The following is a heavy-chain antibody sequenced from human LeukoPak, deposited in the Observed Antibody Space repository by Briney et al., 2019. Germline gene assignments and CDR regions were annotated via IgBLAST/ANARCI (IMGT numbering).Heavy chain of an antibody. CDR3: ARDIHNPPYSSANSGYFGPPLD. D-gene: IGHD3-22*01. CDR1: GYTLSDNY. V-gene: IGHV1-2*02. CDR2: INPNSGGT. J-gene: IGHJ4*02. Sequence: ASVKVSCKSSGYTLSDNYMHWVRQAPGQGLEWMGWINPNSGGTNYAQKFQGRVTMTRDTSINTAYMELSRLRSDDTAVYYCARDIHNPPYSSANSGYFGPPLDWGQGTLVPVSS.